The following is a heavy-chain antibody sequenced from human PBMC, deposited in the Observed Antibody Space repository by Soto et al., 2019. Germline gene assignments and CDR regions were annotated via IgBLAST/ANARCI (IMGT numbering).Heavy chain of an antibody. CDR2: IYYRGST. Sequence: SVTLSLTCTVSGGSITGYYWTWIRQPPGKGLEWIGYIYYRGSTNYSPSLKSRVTISVDTSKNQFSLNLTSATAADTAVYYCAISRSTCSFTEYWIQGPLIRVSS. V-gene: IGHV4-59*01. CDR1: GGSITGYY. D-gene: IGHD2-15*01. CDR3: AISRSTCSFTEY. J-gene: IGHJ4*02.